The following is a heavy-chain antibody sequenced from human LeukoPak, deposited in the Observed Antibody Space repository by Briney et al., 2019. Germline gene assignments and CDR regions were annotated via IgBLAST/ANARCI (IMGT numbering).Heavy chain of an antibody. J-gene: IGHJ4*02. CDR3: ADPPSDY. V-gene: IGHV3-7*01. CDR2: INQDGSEK. Sequence: GGSLRLSCAASGFNFNRKWMTGVRQAPGKGLEWVANINQDGSEKYYVDSVKGRFTISRDNAKSSLYLEMSGLRAEDTAVYYCADPPSDYWGQGTLVAVSS. CDR1: GFNFNRKW.